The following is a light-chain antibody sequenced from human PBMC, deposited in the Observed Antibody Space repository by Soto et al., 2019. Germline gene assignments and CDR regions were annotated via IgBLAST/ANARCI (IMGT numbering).Light chain of an antibody. CDR1: STNIGSNF. V-gene: IGLV1-47*01. J-gene: IGLJ2*01. CDR2: RND. Sequence: QSVLTQPPSTSWAPGQRGAIACFGSSTNIGSNFVYWYQHLPGRAPRLLILRNDQRPSGVPDRFSGSKSGTSASLAISGLRSEDEADYYCASWDDSLRNVVFGGGTKLTVL. CDR3: ASWDDSLRNVV.